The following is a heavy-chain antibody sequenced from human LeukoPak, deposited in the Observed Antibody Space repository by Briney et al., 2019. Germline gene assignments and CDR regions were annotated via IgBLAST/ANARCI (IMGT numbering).Heavy chain of an antibody. V-gene: IGHV3-21*01. J-gene: IGHJ5*02. D-gene: IGHD3-22*01. CDR1: GFTFSSYS. Sequence: GGSLRLSCAASGFTFSSYSMNWVRQAPGKGLEWVSSISSSSSYIYYADSVKGRFTISRDNAKNSLYLQMNSLRAEDTAVYYCARDLSPYYYDSGGYYRHWFDPWGQGTLVTVSS. CDR3: ARDLSPYYYDSGGYYRHWFDP. CDR2: ISSSSSYI.